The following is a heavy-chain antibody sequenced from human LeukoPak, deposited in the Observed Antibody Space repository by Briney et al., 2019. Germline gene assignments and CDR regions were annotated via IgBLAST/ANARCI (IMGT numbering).Heavy chain of an antibody. CDR1: GGSISSGGYY. Sequence: SETLSLTCTVSGGSISSGGYYWSWIRQPPGKGLEWIGYIYHSGSTYYNPSLKSRVTISVDRSKNQFSLKLSSVTAADTAVYYCARDPLGGSGWTLDEVIWGQGTLVTVSS. V-gene: IGHV4-30-2*01. CDR2: IYHSGST. J-gene: IGHJ4*02. CDR3: ARDPLGGSGWTLDEVI. D-gene: IGHD6-19*01.